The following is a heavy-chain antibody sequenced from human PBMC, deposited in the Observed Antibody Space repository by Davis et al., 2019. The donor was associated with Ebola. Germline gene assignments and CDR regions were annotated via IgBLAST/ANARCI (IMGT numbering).Heavy chain of an antibody. Sequence: PGGSLRLSCKGSGYSFTSYWIGWVRQMPGKGLEWMGIIYPGDSDTRYSPSFQGQVTISADKSISTAYLQWSSLKASDTAMYYCARSRGDSSGSPYYFDYWGQGTLVTVSS. V-gene: IGHV5-51*01. D-gene: IGHD3-22*01. CDR3: ARSRGDSSGSPYYFDY. J-gene: IGHJ4*02. CDR2: IYPGDSDT. CDR1: GYSFTSYW.